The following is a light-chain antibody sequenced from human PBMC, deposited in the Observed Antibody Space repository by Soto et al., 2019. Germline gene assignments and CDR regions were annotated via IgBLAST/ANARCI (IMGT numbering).Light chain of an antibody. J-gene: IGKJ3*01. Sequence: AIPMTQSPSSLSASVGDRVTMTCRASQPITNNVDWFQQKPGTAPKLLIYAASSLQTGVPPRFSGSGYGTDFTLTITSLQPEDFATYFCLQRYDFPFIFGPGTKV. V-gene: IGKV1-6*01. CDR3: LQRYDFPFI. CDR1: QPITNN. CDR2: AAS.